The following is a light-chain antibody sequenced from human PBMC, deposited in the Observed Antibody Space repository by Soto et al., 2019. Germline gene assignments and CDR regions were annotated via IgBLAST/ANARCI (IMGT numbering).Light chain of an antibody. CDR2: DAS. V-gene: IGKV3-11*01. Sequence: EIVLTQSPATLSLSPVERATLSCRASQSISSYLAWYQQRPGQAPRLLIYDASNRATGIPARFSGSGSGTDFTLTISSLEPEDFAVYYCQQRSNWPPGTFGLGTKVDIK. CDR3: QQRSNWPPGT. CDR1: QSISSY. J-gene: IGKJ1*01.